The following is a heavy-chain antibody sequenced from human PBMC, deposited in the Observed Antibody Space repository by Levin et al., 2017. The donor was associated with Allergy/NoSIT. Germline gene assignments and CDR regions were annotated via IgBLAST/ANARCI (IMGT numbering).Heavy chain of an antibody. J-gene: IGHJ5*02. CDR3: AREALSGSFFPSP. Sequence: SCAASGFTFSSYSMNWVRQAPGKGLEWVSYISSSSSSIYYVDSVRGRFTISRDNAKNSLYLQMNSLRAEDTAVYYCAREALSGSFFPSPWGQGTLVTVSS. CDR2: ISSSSSSI. CDR1: GFTFSSYS. V-gene: IGHV3-48*01. D-gene: IGHD3-10*01.